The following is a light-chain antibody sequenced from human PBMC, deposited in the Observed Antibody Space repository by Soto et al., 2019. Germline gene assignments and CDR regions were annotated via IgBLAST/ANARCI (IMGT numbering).Light chain of an antibody. CDR3: QKCKVAPFT. J-gene: IGKJ4*01. CDR2: DAS. Sequence: EIVMTQSPAPLSVSSGERATLSCVASQSVSNYLAWYQQKPGQAPRLLIFDASNRATGIPARFSGSGSATDFTLTISSLQPEDVATYYCQKCKVAPFTFGGGTKVDIK. CDR1: QSVSNY. V-gene: IGKV3D-15*01.